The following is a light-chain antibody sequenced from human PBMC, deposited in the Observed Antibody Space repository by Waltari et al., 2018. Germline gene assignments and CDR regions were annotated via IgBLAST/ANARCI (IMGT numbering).Light chain of an antibody. CDR1: QSFSCI. V-gene: IGKV1-16*01. CDR2: SAS. Sequence: DIQITQSHSSLSASVVDTVTITLRASQSFSCILAWYHQKPGKAPKFLIYSASSLQSGVPSRFSGSKSGTDFTLTISSLQPEDIASYYCQQYYSYPYSFGQGTKVEIK. J-gene: IGKJ2*03. CDR3: QQYYSYPYS.